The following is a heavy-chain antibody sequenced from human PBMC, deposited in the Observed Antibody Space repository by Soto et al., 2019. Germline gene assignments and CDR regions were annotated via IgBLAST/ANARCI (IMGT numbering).Heavy chain of an antibody. D-gene: IGHD3-10*01. J-gene: IGHJ4*02. V-gene: IGHV1-18*01. Sequence: ASVNVSCKASGYTFTSYGISWVRQAPGQGLEWMGWISAYNGNTNYAQKLQGRVTMTTDTSTSTAYMELRSLRSDDTAVYYCARIGTSFIPRPRYYFDYRGQGTLVTVSS. CDR3: ARIGTSFIPRPRYYFDY. CDR1: GYTFTSYG. CDR2: ISAYNGNT.